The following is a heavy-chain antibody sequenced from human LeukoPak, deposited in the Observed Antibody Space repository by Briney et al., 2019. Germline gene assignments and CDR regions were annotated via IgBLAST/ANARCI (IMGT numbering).Heavy chain of an antibody. D-gene: IGHD3-16*01. Sequence: PSETLSLTCAVSGGSISSSNWWSRVRPPPGKGLEWIGEIYHSGSTNYSPSLKSRVTMSVDKSNNQFSLKLSSVTAADTAVYYCARGGDYLFDYWGQGTLVTVS. J-gene: IGHJ4*02. CDR3: ARGGDYLFDY. V-gene: IGHV4-4*02. CDR1: GGSISSSNW. CDR2: IYHSGST.